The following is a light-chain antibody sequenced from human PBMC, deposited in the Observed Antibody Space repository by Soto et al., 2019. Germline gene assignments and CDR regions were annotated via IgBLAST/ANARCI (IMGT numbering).Light chain of an antibody. CDR3: QQSSSWPS. Sequence: EIVVTQSPATLSFSPVERATLSCRASQSIGSYLAWYQHKLGQPPRLLIYDASNRATGIPARFSGSGSGTDFTLTISSLETEDFAVYHCQQSSSWPSFGQGTRLEIK. CDR1: QSIGSY. CDR2: DAS. J-gene: IGKJ5*01. V-gene: IGKV3-11*01.